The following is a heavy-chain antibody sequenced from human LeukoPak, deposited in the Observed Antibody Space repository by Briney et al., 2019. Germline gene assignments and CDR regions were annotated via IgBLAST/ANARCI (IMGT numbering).Heavy chain of an antibody. Sequence: GRSLRLSCAASGFTFDDYAMHWVRQAPGKGLEWVSGISWSRCSIGYADSVKGRFTISRDDAKNSLYLQMNSLRAEDMALYYCAKSGTSGYAFDYWGQGTLVTVSS. J-gene: IGHJ4*02. V-gene: IGHV3-9*03. CDR2: ISWSRCSI. CDR1: GFTFDDYA. CDR3: AKSGTSGYAFDY. D-gene: IGHD3-22*01.